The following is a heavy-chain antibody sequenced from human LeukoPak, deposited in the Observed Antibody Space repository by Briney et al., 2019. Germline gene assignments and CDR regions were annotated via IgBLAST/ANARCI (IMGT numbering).Heavy chain of an antibody. CDR3: AREAAGPNAFDI. CDR2: MNPNSGNT. V-gene: IGHV1-8*02. J-gene: IGHJ3*02. CDR1: GYTFTSYD. Sequence: ASVKVSFKASGYTFTSYDINWVRQATGQGLEWMGWMNPNSGNTGYAQKFQGRVTMTRDTSTSTVYMELSSLRSEDTAVYYCAREAAGPNAFDIWGQGTMVTVSS. D-gene: IGHD2-15*01.